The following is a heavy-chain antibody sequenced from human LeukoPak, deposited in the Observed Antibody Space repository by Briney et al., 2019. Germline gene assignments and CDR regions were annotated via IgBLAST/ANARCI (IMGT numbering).Heavy chain of an antibody. CDR3: ARDRGQLVRALYGMDV. D-gene: IGHD6-6*01. CDR1: GGTFSSYA. J-gene: IGHJ6*02. CDR2: IIPIFGTP. Sequence: SVTVSCTASGGTFSSYAISWVRQAPGQGLEWMGGIIPIFGTPNYAQKFQGRVTITADESTSTAYMELSSLRSDDTAVYYCARDRGQLVRALYGMDVWGQGTTVTVSS. V-gene: IGHV1-69*13.